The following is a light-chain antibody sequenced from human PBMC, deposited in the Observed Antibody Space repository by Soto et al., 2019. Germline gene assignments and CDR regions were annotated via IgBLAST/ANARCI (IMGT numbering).Light chain of an antibody. CDR2: DVS. CDR1: QDISNY. V-gene: IGKV1-33*01. Sequence: MAQGTCLESGAVRVIETITCQASQDISNYLNWYQQKPGKAPRLLIYDVSTLESGVPSRFSGSGPGTKFTLTIRCLQPDESAPQICQQSGSSWTFGQGTKVDIK. J-gene: IGKJ1*01. CDR3: QQSGSSWT.